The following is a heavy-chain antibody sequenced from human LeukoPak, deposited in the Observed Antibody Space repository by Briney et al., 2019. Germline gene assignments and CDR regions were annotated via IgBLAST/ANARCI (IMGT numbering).Heavy chain of an antibody. V-gene: IGHV4-34*01. CDR1: GGSFSGYY. Sequence: PAETLSLTCAVYGGSFSGYYWSWIRQPPGKGLEGIGEISHSESNNSDPSLKSRVTISVDTSKNQFSLKLSSVTAADTAVYYCARGYGGRVVVAATGFIARYYFDYWGQGTLVTVST. CDR2: ISHSESN. CDR3: ARGYGGRVVVAATGFIARYYFDY. D-gene: IGHD2-15*01. J-gene: IGHJ4*02.